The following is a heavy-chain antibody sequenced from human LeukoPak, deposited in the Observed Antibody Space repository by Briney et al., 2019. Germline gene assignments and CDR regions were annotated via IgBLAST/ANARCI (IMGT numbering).Heavy chain of an antibody. V-gene: IGHV1-2*02. CDR1: GYTFTGYY. Sequence: ASVKVSCKASGYTFTGYYMHWVRQAPGQGLEWMGWINPNSGGTNYAQKFQGRVTMTRDTSISTAYMELSRLRSDDTAVYYCARDWGQRLVRTSYWFDPWGQGTLVTVSS. J-gene: IGHJ5*02. CDR2: INPNSGGT. CDR3: ARDWGQRLVRTSYWFDP. D-gene: IGHD6-13*01.